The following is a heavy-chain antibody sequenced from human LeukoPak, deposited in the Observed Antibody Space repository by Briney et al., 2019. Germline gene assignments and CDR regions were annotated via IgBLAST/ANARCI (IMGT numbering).Heavy chain of an antibody. Sequence: SETLSLTCAVYGGSLSAYYWTWIRQPPGKGLEWIGEINHSGSTNYNPSLKSRVTISVETSKNQFSLKLSSVTAADTAVYYCARIFASGYSYGYLPHWFDPWGQGTLVTVSS. CDR3: ARIFASGYSYGYLPHWFDP. J-gene: IGHJ5*02. CDR1: GGSLSAYY. D-gene: IGHD5-18*01. V-gene: IGHV4-34*01. CDR2: INHSGST.